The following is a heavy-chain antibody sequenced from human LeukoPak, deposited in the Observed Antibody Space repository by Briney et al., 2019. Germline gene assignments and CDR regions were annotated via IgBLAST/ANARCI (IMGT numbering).Heavy chain of an antibody. Sequence: GASVKVSCKASGGTFSSYAISWVRQAPGQGLEWMGGIIPIFGTANYAQKFQGRVTITADESTSTAYMELSSLRSEDTAVYYCARGVAAAGTFYYGMDVWGQGTTVTVSS. V-gene: IGHV1-69*13. J-gene: IGHJ6*02. CDR2: IIPIFGTA. CDR3: ARGVAAAGTFYYGMDV. D-gene: IGHD6-13*01. CDR1: GGTFSSYA.